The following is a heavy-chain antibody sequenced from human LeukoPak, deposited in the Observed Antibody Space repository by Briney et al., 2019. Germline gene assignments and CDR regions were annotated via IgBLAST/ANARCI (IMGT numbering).Heavy chain of an antibody. Sequence: GGSLRLSCAASGFTFTRYAMSWVRQAPGKGLEWVSGISGGGRSTYYVDSVKGRFTISRDSSKNTLFLQMNSLRAEDTAVYYCARAADYYGSGRNNWFDPWGQGTLVTVSS. D-gene: IGHD3-10*01. CDR3: ARAADYYGSGRNNWFDP. CDR1: GFTFTRYA. J-gene: IGHJ5*02. CDR2: ISGGGRST. V-gene: IGHV3-23*01.